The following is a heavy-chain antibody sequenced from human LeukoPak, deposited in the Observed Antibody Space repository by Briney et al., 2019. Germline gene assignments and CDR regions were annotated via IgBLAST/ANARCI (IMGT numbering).Heavy chain of an antibody. D-gene: IGHD3-22*01. Sequence: SETLSLTCTVSGNSFGDYYWGWIRQTPGKGLEWIGSIYHSGSTYYNPSLKSRVTISVDTSKNQFSLKLSSVTAADTAVYYCARGGYYYDSSGYCNWFDPWGQGTLVTVSS. CDR3: ARGGYYYDSSGYCNWFDP. V-gene: IGHV4-38-2*02. CDR1: GNSFGDYY. CDR2: IYHSGST. J-gene: IGHJ5*02.